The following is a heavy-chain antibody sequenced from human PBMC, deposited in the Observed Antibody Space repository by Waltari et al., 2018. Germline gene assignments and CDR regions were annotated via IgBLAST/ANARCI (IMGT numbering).Heavy chain of an antibody. V-gene: IGHV3-9*01. CDR3: LKKNDEVFDRNGLVYDAFDM. CDR1: GFTFDDYA. CDR2: INYNSASI. J-gene: IGHJ3*02. Sequence: EVQLVESGGGLVQPGRSLRLSCVGSGFTFDDYAMHWVRQPPGKGLGMVSGINYNSASIGYGESVKGRFIISRDNARNSLYLQMNSLTTEDTALYYCLKKNDEVFDRNGLVYDAFDMWGQGTMVTVSP. D-gene: IGHD3-22*01.